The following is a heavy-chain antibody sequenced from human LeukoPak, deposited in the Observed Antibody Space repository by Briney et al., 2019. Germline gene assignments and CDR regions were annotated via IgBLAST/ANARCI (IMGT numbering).Heavy chain of an antibody. J-gene: IGHJ3*02. V-gene: IGHV1-69*01. CDR1: GGTFSSYA. CDR2: IIPIFGTA. CDR3: ASPPRGNTKGAFDI. Sequence: SVKVSCKASGGTFSSYAISWVRQAPGQGLEWMGGIIPIFGTANYAQKFQGRVTITADESTSTAYMELSSLRSEDTAVYYCASPPRGNTKGAFDIWGQGTMATVSS. D-gene: IGHD1-1*01.